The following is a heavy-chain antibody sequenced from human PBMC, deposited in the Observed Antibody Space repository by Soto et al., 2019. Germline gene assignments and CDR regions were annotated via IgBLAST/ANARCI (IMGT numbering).Heavy chain of an antibody. D-gene: IGHD2-15*01. V-gene: IGHV3-23*01. J-gene: IGHJ4*02. CDR3: AKSRGAGGQFDY. CDR2: VSIGGST. Sequence: VSLRLSCAASGFTFSSYAMGWVRQGPGKGLEWVAVVSIGGSTHYADSVRGRFTISRDNSKNTLSLQMNSLTAEDTAVYFCAKSRGAGGQFDYWGQGALVTVSS. CDR1: GFTFSSYA.